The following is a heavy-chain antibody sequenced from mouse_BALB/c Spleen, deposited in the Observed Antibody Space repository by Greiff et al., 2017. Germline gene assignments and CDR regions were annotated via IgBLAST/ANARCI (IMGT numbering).Heavy chain of an antibody. V-gene: IGHV3-2*02. CDR2: ISYSGST. CDR1: GYSITSDYA. CDR3: ARRNYGSSYDY. J-gene: IGHJ2*01. D-gene: IGHD1-1*01. Sequence: EVQGVESGPGLVKPSQSLSLTCTVTGYSITSDYAWNWIRQFPGNKLEWMGYISYSGSTSYNPSLKSRISITRDTSKNQFFLQLNSVTTEDTATYYCARRNYGSSYDYWGQGTTLTVSS.